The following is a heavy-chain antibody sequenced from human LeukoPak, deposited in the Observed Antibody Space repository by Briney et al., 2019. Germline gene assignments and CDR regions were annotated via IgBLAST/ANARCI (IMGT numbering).Heavy chain of an antibody. Sequence: GGSLRLYCAASGFTFSTYWMHWVRQAPGKGLVWVSRINSDGSSTVYADSVKGRFAISRDNAKNTLYLQMSSLRAEDTAVYYCARHNPHFDYWGQGILVTASS. J-gene: IGHJ4*02. CDR3: ARHNPHFDY. D-gene: IGHD1-20*01. CDR1: GFTFSTYW. CDR2: INSDGSST. V-gene: IGHV3-74*01.